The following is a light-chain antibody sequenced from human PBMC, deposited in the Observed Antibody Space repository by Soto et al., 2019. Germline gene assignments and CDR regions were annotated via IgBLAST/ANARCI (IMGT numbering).Light chain of an antibody. V-gene: IGKV1-5*01. J-gene: IGKJ4*01. CDR3: QKYNSAPLT. Sequence: DIQMTQSPSTLSASVGDRVTITCRASQSISSWLAWYQQKPGKAPKLLIYDASSLESGVPSRFSGSRSGTEFTLTISSLQPEDVAAYYCQKYNSAPLTFGGGTKVDIK. CDR2: DAS. CDR1: QSISSW.